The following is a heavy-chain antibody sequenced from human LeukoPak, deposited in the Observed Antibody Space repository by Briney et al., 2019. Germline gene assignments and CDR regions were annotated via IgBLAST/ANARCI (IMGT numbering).Heavy chain of an antibody. V-gene: IGHV4-59*01. J-gene: IGHJ4*02. Sequence: PSETLSLTCTVSSGSMRNYYWRWIRQPPGRGLEWMGHIYSNGDTKYNPSLKGPVTISVDTAKKQFSLTLSSVTAADTAVYYCARDGGGYTYAYIHWGQGTLVTVSS. CDR2: IYSNGDT. CDR3: ARDGGGYTYAYIH. CDR1: SGSMRNYY. D-gene: IGHD5-18*01.